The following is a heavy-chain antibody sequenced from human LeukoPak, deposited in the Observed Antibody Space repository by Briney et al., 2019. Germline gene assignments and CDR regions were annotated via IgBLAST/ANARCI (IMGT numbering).Heavy chain of an antibody. CDR1: GGSISSSSYY. CDR3: ARAHGVVDPFSPFDI. V-gene: IGHV4-39*07. CDR2: IYYSGST. J-gene: IGHJ3*02. Sequence: SSETLSLTCTVSGGSISSSSYYWGWIRQPPGKGLEWIGSIYYSGSTNYNPSLKSRVTISVDTSKNQFSLKLSSVTAADTAVYYCARAHGVVDPFSPFDIWGQGTMVTVSS. D-gene: IGHD3-22*01.